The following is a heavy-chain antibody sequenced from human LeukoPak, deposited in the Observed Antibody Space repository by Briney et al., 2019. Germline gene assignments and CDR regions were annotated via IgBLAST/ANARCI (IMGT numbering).Heavy chain of an antibody. D-gene: IGHD3-16*01. Sequence: GESPRLSCAASGFSVSGNYLTWVRQAPGRGLEWVSFINIHDDAFYADSVKGRFTVSRDSSKNILYLQMNSLRAEDTAIYYCARGLVYYDTTGSYLAERPYFDSWGQGTLVTVSS. V-gene: IGHV3-53*01. CDR1: GFSVSGNY. J-gene: IGHJ4*02. CDR3: ARGLVYYDTTGSYLAERPYFDS. CDR2: INIHDDA.